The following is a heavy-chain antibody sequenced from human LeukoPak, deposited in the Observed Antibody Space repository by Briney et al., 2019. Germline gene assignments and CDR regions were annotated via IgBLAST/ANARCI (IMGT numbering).Heavy chain of an antibody. J-gene: IGHJ6*04. CDR2: IYHSGST. CDR1: GGSISSSNW. D-gene: IGHD6-19*01. CDR3: ARDLRAVAGPEAYYGMDV. Sequence: SGTLPLTCAVSGGSISSSNWWSWVRQPPGKGLEWIGEIYHSGSTNYNPSLKSRVTISVDNSKNQFSLKLRSVTAADTAVYYCARDLRAVAGPEAYYGMDVWGKGTTVTVSS. V-gene: IGHV4-4*02.